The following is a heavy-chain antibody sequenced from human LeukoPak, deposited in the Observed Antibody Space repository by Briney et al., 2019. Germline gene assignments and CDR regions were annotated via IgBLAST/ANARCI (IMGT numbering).Heavy chain of an antibody. V-gene: IGHV3-23*01. D-gene: IGHD1-26*01. J-gene: IGHJ4*02. CDR2: FSGSGGST. Sequence: GGSLRLSCAASGFTFSNYAMSWVRQAPGKGLEWVSDFSGSGGSTYYADSVKGRFTISRDNSENTLYLQMYSLRVEDTAVYYCAKGDPSYLSPIDYWGQGTLVTVSS. CDR3: AKGDPSYLSPIDY. CDR1: GFTFSNYA.